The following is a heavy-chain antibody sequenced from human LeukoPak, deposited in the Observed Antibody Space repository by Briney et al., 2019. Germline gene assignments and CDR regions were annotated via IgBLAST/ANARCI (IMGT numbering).Heavy chain of an antibody. Sequence: GSSVPVSCMASGCTFTSYGISWVQQAPGQGLAWMGWISLYTGNLKYGEKFQGRATMTRDTSTSTAYMEVRSLTSDDTAVYYCARVRGTALTTYPGYFDYWGQGTLVTVSS. V-gene: IGHV1-18*04. CDR3: ARVRGTALTTYPGYFDY. J-gene: IGHJ4*02. CDR2: ISLYTGNL. D-gene: IGHD4-11*01. CDR1: GCTFTSYG.